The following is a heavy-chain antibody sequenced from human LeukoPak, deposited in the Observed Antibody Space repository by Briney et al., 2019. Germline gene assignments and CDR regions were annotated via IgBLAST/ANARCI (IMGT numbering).Heavy chain of an antibody. Sequence: SETLSLTCTVSGGSISSYYWSWIRQPPGKGLEWIGYIYYSGSTNYNPSLKSRVTISVDTSKNQFSLQLSSVTAADTAVYYCARATGNWFDPWGQGTLVTVSS. CDR1: GGSISSYY. CDR3: ARATGNWFDP. J-gene: IGHJ5*02. D-gene: IGHD1-1*01. V-gene: IGHV4-59*01. CDR2: IYYSGST.